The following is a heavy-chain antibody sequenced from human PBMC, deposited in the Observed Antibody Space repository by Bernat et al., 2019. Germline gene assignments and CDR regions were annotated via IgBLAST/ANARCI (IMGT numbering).Heavy chain of an antibody. J-gene: IGHJ6*02. CDR3: ARADHYGMDV. Sequence: QVQLVESGGGVVQPGRSLRLSCAASGFTFSSYAMHWVRQAPGKGLEWVAVISYDGSNKYYADSVKGRLTISRDNSKNTLYLQMNSLRAEDTAVYYCARADHYGMDVWGQGTTVTVSS. CDR1: GFTFSSYA. V-gene: IGHV3-30-3*01. CDR2: ISYDGSNK.